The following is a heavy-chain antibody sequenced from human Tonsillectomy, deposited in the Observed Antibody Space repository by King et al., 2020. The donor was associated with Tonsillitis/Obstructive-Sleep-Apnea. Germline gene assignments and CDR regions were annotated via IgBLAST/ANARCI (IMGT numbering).Heavy chain of an antibody. D-gene: IGHD5-18*01. CDR2: ISSSGSTI. J-gene: IGHJ6*02. CDR1: GFTFSSYE. CDR3: ARDQVTHTAMGGYYYYGMDV. V-gene: IGHV3-48*03. Sequence: VQLVESGGGLVQPGGSLRLSCAASGFTFSSYEMNWVRQAPGKGLEWVSYISSSGSTIYYADSVKGRFTISRDNAKNSLYLQMNSLRAEDTAVYYCARDQVTHTAMGGYYYYGMDVWGQGTTVTVSS.